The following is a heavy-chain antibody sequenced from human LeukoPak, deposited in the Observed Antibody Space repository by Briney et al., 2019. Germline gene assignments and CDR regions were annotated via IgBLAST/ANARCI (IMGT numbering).Heavy chain of an antibody. D-gene: IGHD3-22*01. J-gene: IGHJ3*02. V-gene: IGHV1-46*01. Sequence: ASVKVSCKASGYTFTGYYMHWARQAPGQGLEWMGIINPSGGSTSYAQKFQGRVTMTRDMSTSTVYMELSSLRSEDTAVYYCARHQVDSSGYYPGAFDIWGQGTMVTVSS. CDR1: GYTFTGYY. CDR2: INPSGGST. CDR3: ARHQVDSSGYYPGAFDI.